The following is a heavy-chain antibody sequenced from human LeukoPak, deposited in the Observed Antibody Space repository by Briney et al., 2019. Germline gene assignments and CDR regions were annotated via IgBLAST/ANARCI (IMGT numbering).Heavy chain of an antibody. D-gene: IGHD3-22*01. V-gene: IGHV4-34*01. Sequence: GSLRLSCAASGFTFSNAWMSWIRQPPGKGLEWIGEINHSGSTNYNPSLKSRVTISVDTSKNQFSLKLSSVTAADTAVYYCARGGARRVYDSSGTLDYWGQGTLVTVSS. J-gene: IGHJ4*02. CDR3: ARGGARRVYDSSGTLDY. CDR1: GFTFSNAW. CDR2: INHSGST.